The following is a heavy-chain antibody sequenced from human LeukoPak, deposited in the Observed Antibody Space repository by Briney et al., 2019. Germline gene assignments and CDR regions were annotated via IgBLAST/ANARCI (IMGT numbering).Heavy chain of an antibody. V-gene: IGHV6-1*01. Sequence: SQTLSLTCAISGDSVSSNDAAWNWIRQSPSRGLEWLGRTFYRSQWNNDYAIFVKSRITINSDTSKNQFSLKLSSVTAADTAVYYCASSGYCSSTSCPYYYYYYYMDVWGKGTTVTVSS. CDR3: ASSGYCSSTSCPYYYYYYYMDV. CDR2: TFYRSQWNN. D-gene: IGHD2-2*01. CDR1: GDSVSSNDAA. J-gene: IGHJ6*03.